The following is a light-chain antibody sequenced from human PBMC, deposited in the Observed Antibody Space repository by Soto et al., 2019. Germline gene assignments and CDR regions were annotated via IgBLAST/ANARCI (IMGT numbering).Light chain of an antibody. V-gene: IGKV3-11*01. Sequence: EIVLTQSPATLSLSPGERATLSCRASQSVSSYLAWYQQKPGQAPRLLIYDASNRATGIPARFSGSGSGTDFPLTISSLEPEDFAVYYCQQRFSWPPLTFGGGTKVEIK. CDR1: QSVSSY. CDR3: QQRFSWPPLT. J-gene: IGKJ4*01. CDR2: DAS.